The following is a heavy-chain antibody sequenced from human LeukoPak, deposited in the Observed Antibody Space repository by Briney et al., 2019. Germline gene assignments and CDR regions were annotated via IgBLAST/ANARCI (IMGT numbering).Heavy chain of an antibody. D-gene: IGHD3-22*01. Sequence: PGGSLRLSCAASGFTFSSYAMSWVRQAPGKGLEWVSAISGSGGSTYYADSVKGRFTISRDNSKNTLYLQMNSLRAEDTAVYYCAKANTYYYDSSGYSRYYYFDYWGQGTLVTVSS. V-gene: IGHV3-23*01. CDR3: AKANTYYYDSSGYSRYYYFDY. CDR2: ISGSGGST. CDR1: GFTFSSYA. J-gene: IGHJ4*02.